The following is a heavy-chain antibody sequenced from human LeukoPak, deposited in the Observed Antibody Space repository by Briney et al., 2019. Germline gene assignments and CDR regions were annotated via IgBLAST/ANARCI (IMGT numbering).Heavy chain of an antibody. J-gene: IGHJ3*02. Sequence: GGSLRLSCAASGFSVSGNYMSSVRQAPGKGVEWVSAIYSGGATYYTDSVKGRFTMSRHTSKNTLDLQMNSLRVEDTAVYYCERWKMEGIVVDVFDIWGQGTRVTVSS. CDR2: IYSGGAT. CDR3: ERWKMEGIVVDVFDI. CDR1: GFSVSGNY. D-gene: IGHD3-22*01. V-gene: IGHV3-53*04.